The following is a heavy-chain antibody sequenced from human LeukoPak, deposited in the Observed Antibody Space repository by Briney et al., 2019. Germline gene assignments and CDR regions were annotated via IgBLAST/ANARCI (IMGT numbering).Heavy chain of an antibody. CDR3: ARVDPDSSSTLEVFDY. D-gene: IGHD6-6*01. J-gene: IGHJ4*02. V-gene: IGHV4-59*11. CDR2: IYYSGST. Sequence: PSETLSLTCTVSGGSISSHYWSWIRQPPGKGLEWIGYIYYSGSTNYNPSLKSRVTISVDTSKNQFSLKLSSVTAADTAVYYCARVDPDSSSTLEVFDYWGQGTLVTVSS. CDR1: GGSISSHY.